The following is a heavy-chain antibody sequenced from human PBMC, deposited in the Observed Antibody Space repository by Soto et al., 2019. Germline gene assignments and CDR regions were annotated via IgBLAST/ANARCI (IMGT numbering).Heavy chain of an antibody. CDR2: INPSGGST. CDR3: ARGGYSYGYKGYYYYMDV. V-gene: IGHV1-46*03. J-gene: IGHJ6*03. Sequence: ASVKVSCKASGYTFTSYYMHWVRQAPGQGLAWMGIINPSGGSTSYAQKFQGRVTMTRDTSTSTVYMELSSLRSEDTAVYYCARGGYSYGYKGYYYYMDVWGKGTTVTVSS. CDR1: GYTFTSYY. D-gene: IGHD5-18*01.